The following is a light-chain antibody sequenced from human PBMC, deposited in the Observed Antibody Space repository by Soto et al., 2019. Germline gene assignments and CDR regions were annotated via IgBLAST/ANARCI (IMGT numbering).Light chain of an antibody. V-gene: IGKV1-39*01. CDR1: QSISTY. CDR3: QPSYSSPRT. CDR2: AAP. Sequence: DIQMTQSPSSLSASVGDSVTITCRASQSISTYLNWYQLKPGNAPKLLLSAAPGFQSEVPSNFSGSGSGTDFTLTISSLPPEDFANSYCQPSYSSPRTFGQRTKV. J-gene: IGKJ1*01.